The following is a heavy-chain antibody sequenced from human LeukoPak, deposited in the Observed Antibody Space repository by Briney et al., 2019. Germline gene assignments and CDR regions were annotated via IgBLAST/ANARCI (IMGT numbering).Heavy chain of an antibody. D-gene: IGHD4-17*01. CDR3: ARDLDLNTDGDYEVPGDY. CDR2: INPNSGGT. J-gene: IGHJ4*02. V-gene: IGHV1-2*06. Sequence: GASVKVSCKASGYTFTGYYMHWVRQAPGQGLEWMGRINPNSGGTNYAQKFQGRVTMIRDTSISTAYMELSRLRSDDTAVYYCARDLDLNTDGDYEVPGDYWGQGTLVTVSS. CDR1: GYTFTGYY.